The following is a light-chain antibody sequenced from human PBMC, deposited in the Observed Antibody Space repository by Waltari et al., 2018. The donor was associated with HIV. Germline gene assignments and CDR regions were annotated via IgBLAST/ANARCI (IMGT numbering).Light chain of an antibody. J-gene: IGLJ2*01. CDR3: YSAADNNLGV. Sequence: SYELTQPSSVSVSPGQTARITCPGDVLAKKYARWFQQKPGQAPVLVIYKDSERPSGIPERFSGSSSGTTVTLTISGAQVGDEADYYCYSAADNNLGVFGGGTKLTVL. CDR2: KDS. V-gene: IGLV3-27*01. CDR1: VLAKKY.